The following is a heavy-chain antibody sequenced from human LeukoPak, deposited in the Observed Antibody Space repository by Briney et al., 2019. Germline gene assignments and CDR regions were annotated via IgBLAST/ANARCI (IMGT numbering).Heavy chain of an antibody. CDR2: IYSGGST. Sequence: GGSLRLSCAASGFTVSSNYMSWVRQAPGKGLEWVSVIYSGGSTYYADSVKGRFTISRDNSKNTLYLQMNSLRAEDTAVYYCARPMATINAFDIWGQGTMVTVSS. CDR3: ARPMATINAFDI. D-gene: IGHD5-24*01. J-gene: IGHJ3*02. V-gene: IGHV3-53*05. CDR1: GFTVSSNY.